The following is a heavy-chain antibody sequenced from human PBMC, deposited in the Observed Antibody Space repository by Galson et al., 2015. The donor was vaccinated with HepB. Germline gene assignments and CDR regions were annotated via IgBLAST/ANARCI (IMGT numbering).Heavy chain of an antibody. V-gene: IGHV3-33*01. D-gene: IGHD6-19*01. CDR2: IWANGSKQ. CDR3: VREVASGWCYFDY. Sequence: SLRLSCAASGFTFSGFGMHWVRQAPGKGLQWVALIWANGSKQHYADSVKGRFTISRDNSENTLFLQMNSLRAEDSAVYYCVREVASGWCYFDYWGQGTLVTVSS. CDR1: GFTFSGFG. J-gene: IGHJ4*02.